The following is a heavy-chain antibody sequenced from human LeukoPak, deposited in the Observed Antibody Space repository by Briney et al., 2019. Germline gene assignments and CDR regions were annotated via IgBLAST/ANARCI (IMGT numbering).Heavy chain of an antibody. Sequence: ASVKVSCKASGYTFTSYYMHWVRQAPGQGLEWMGIINPSGGSTSYAQKFQGRVTMTRDTSTSTVYMELSNLRSEDTAVYYCARDQLRSDPEYYYYGMDVWGQGTTVTVSS. D-gene: IGHD1-1*01. J-gene: IGHJ6*02. CDR3: ARDQLRSDPEYYYYGMDV. CDR2: INPSGGST. V-gene: IGHV1-46*01. CDR1: GYTFTSYY.